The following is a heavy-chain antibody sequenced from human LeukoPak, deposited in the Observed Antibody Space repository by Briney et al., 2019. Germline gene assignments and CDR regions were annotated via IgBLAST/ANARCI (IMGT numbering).Heavy chain of an antibody. CDR1: GFSFSSYA. J-gene: IGHJ4*02. D-gene: IGHD6-19*01. Sequence: GGSLRLSCAASGFSFSSYAMTWARQAPVKGLEWVSAISGDGTRTYYADSVKGRFTISRDNSKNTLYLQMNSLRAEDTAVYYCARAGYSSGWSVHFDYWGQGTLVTVSS. CDR3: ARAGYSSGWSVHFDY. CDR2: ISGDGTRT. V-gene: IGHV3-23*01.